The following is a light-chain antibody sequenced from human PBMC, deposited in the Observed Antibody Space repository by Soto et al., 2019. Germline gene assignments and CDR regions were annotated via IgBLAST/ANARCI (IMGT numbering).Light chain of an antibody. Sequence: EIVLKQSPGTLSLSPGERATLSCRASQSVSSNFLAWYQQKPGQAPRLLIYDASNRATGIPARFSGSGSGTDFTLTISSLEPEDFAVYYCQQRSNWTFGQGTKVDIK. CDR2: DAS. J-gene: IGKJ1*01. CDR1: QSVSSNF. V-gene: IGKV3D-20*02. CDR3: QQRSNWT.